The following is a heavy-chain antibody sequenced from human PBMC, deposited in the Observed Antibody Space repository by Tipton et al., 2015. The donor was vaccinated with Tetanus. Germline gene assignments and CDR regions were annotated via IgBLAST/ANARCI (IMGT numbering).Heavy chain of an antibody. D-gene: IGHD4-17*01. CDR1: GGSISSYY. CDR2: IYYSGST. Sequence: QLVQSGPEVKPSETLSLTCTVSGGSISSYYWSWIRQPPGKGLEWIGYIYYSGSTNYNPSLKSRVTISVDTSKNQFSLKPSSVTAADTAVYYCARGGRYDYGVQGWFDPWGQGTLVTVSS. CDR3: ARGGRYDYGVQGWFDP. V-gene: IGHV4-59*01. J-gene: IGHJ5*02.